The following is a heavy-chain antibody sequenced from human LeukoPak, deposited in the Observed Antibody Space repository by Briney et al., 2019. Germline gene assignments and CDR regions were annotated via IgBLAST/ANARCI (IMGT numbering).Heavy chain of an antibody. Sequence: SETLSLTCTVSGASISDSSYYWGWIRQPPGKGLEWIGSIYYSGRTYYSPSLMSRVSISVDTSKNQFSLKLSSVTAADTAVYYCARRGSGRNWFDPWGQGTLVTVSS. CDR1: GASISDSSYY. CDR3: ARRGSGRNWFDP. CDR2: IYYSGRT. V-gene: IGHV4-39*01. J-gene: IGHJ5*02. D-gene: IGHD1-1*01.